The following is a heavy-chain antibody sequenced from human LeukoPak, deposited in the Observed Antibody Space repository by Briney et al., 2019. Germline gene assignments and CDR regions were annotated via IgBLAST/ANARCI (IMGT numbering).Heavy chain of an antibody. Sequence: GGSLRLSCSASGITLSKFWMHWVRQAPGKGLVWVSCIISDGSDTFYADSVKGRFTISRDNSKNTLYLQMNSLRAEDTAVYYCARSSGYGDSYFFDYWGQGTLVSVSS. V-gene: IGHV3-74*01. J-gene: IGHJ4*02. CDR3: ARSSGYGDSYFFDY. D-gene: IGHD6-25*01. CDR2: IISDGSDT. CDR1: GITLSKFW.